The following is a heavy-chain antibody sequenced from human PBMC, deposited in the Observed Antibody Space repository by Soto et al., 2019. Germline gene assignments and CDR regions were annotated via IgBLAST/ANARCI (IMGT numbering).Heavy chain of an antibody. CDR2: IHDSGST. V-gene: IGHV4-39*01. CDR1: GGTIVGLGCH. CDR3: ASTPADPKIYGDTPALDY. Sequence: STVLGGTIVGLGCHRSINRKPPVKGLDCIGSIHDSGSTYYNPSLKSRATIPVDTSKNQFSLKLSSVTAADTAVYYCASTPADPKIYGDTPALDYWGQGSLVTVTS. J-gene: IGHJ4*02. D-gene: IGHD4-17*01.